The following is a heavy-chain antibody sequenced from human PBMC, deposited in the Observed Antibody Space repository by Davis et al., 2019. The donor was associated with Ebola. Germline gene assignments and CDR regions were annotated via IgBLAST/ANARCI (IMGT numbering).Heavy chain of an antibody. CDR3: ARGPTAMAISYYFDY. J-gene: IGHJ4*02. D-gene: IGHD5-24*01. CDR2: IKQDGSEK. CDR1: GFTFSSYC. Sequence: PGGSLRLSCAASGFTFSSYCMSWVRQAPGKGLEWVANIKQDGSEKYYVDSVRGRFTISRDNAKNSLYLQMNSLRAEDTAVYYCARGPTAMAISYYFDYWGQGTLVTVSS. V-gene: IGHV3-7*03.